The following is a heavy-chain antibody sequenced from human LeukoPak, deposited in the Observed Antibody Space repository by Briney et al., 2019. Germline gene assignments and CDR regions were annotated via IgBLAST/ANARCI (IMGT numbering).Heavy chain of an antibody. Sequence: SQTLSLTCTLSGGSISSGDYYWSWIRQPPGKGLEWIGYIYYSGSTYYNPSLKSRVTISVDTPRNQFSLKLSAVTAAGTAVYDCARLRRGYSYEYYFDYWGQGTLVTVSS. J-gene: IGHJ4*02. V-gene: IGHV4-30-4*01. CDR3: ARLRRGYSYEYYFDY. D-gene: IGHD5-18*01. CDR1: GGSISSGDYY. CDR2: IYYSGST.